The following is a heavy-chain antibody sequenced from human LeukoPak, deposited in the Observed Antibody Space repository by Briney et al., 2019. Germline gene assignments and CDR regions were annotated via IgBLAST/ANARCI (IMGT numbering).Heavy chain of an antibody. CDR3: ARMTNNEDMDV. Sequence: ASVKVSCKASGYTFTSYYMHWVRQAPGQGLEWMGWISAYNGNTNYAQKLQGRVTTTTDTSTSTAYMELRSLRSDDTAVYYCARMTNNEDMDVWGQGTTVTVSS. V-gene: IGHV1-18*04. CDR1: GYTFTSYY. CDR2: ISAYNGNT. D-gene: IGHD4-11*01. J-gene: IGHJ6*02.